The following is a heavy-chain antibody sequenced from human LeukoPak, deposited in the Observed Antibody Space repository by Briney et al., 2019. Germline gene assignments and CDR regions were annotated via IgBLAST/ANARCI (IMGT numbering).Heavy chain of an antibody. Sequence: GRSLRLSCAASGFTFSSYAMHWVRQAPGKGLEWVAVTSYDGSNKYYADSVKGRFTISRDNSKNTLYLQMNSLRAEDTAVYYCASSGYYYDSSGNAVDIWGQGTMVTVSS. D-gene: IGHD3-22*01. J-gene: IGHJ3*02. CDR2: TSYDGSNK. CDR3: ASSGYYYDSSGNAVDI. V-gene: IGHV3-30*01. CDR1: GFTFSSYA.